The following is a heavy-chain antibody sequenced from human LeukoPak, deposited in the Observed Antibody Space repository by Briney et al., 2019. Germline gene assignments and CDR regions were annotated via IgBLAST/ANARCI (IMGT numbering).Heavy chain of an antibody. V-gene: IGHV4-61*05. CDR2: ISYSGST. CDR1: GGSISSSSYY. Sequence: SETLSLTCTVSGGSISSSSYYWGWIRQPPGKGLEWIGYISYSGSTNYNPSLKSRVTISVDTSKNQFSLKLTSVTAADTAVYYCARTRAYGGRPDYWGQGTLVTVSS. J-gene: IGHJ4*02. D-gene: IGHD4-23*01. CDR3: ARTRAYGGRPDY.